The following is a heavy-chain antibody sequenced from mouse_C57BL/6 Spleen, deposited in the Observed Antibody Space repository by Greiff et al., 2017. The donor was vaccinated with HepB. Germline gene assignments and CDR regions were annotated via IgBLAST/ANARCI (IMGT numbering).Heavy chain of an antibody. CDR3: ARPSYYGSSGYFDV. CDR1: GFTFSSYT. Sequence: DVMLVESGGGLVKPGGSLKLSCAASGFTFSSYTMSWVRQTPEKRLEWVATISGGGGNTYYPDSVKGRFTISRDNAKNTLYLQMSSLRSEDTALYYCARPSYYGSSGYFDVWGTGTTVTVSS. CDR2: ISGGGGNT. V-gene: IGHV5-9*01. D-gene: IGHD1-1*01. J-gene: IGHJ1*03.